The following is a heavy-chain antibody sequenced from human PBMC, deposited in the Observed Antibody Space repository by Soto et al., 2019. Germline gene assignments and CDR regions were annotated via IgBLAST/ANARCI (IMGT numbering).Heavy chain of an antibody. V-gene: IGHV3-23*01. Sequence: GSLRLSCAASGFTFRNNVLSWVRQAPGKGLDWVSGITGSGRDTYYADSVKGRFTISRDNSKNMVFLQMNSLRAEHTALYYCAKNGLDNSPSAIDSWGPGTLVTVSS. CDR2: ITGSGRDT. CDR3: AKNGLDNSPSAIDS. CDR1: GFTFRNNV. J-gene: IGHJ4*02. D-gene: IGHD2-8*01.